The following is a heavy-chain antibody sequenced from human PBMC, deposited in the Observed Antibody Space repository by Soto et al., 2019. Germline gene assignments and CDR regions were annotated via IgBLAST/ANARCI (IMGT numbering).Heavy chain of an antibody. J-gene: IGHJ4*01. CDR3: DRKSYFDF. CDR1: GYIISSYY. Sequence: QVQLVQSGAEVKKPGASVKISCKASGYIISSYYIHWVRQAPGQGLEWMGIIDPSVGATTYAHKFQDRATMTSDTSTRTVSTELRGLSVDKTAMYYCDRKSYFDFWGQGTRVTVSS. CDR2: IDPSVGAT. V-gene: IGHV1-46*01.